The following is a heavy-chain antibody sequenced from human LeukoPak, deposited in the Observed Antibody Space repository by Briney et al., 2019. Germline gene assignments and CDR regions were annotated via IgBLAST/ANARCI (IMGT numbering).Heavy chain of an antibody. J-gene: IGHJ4*02. D-gene: IGHD4-23*01. V-gene: IGHV3-30*03. CDR2: ISYDGSNK. Sequence: GGSLRLSCAASGFTFSSYGMHWVRQAPGKGLEWVAVISYDGSNKYYADSVKGRFTISRDNSKNTLYLQMNSLRAEDTAIYYCASLYDYGGNSDFDYWGQGTLVTVSS. CDR3: ASLYDYGGNSDFDY. CDR1: GFTFSSYG.